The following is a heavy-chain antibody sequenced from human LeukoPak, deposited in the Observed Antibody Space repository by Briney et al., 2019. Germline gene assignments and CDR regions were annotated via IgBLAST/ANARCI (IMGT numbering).Heavy chain of an antibody. CDR2: IYTSGST. CDR1: GGSISSYY. V-gene: IGHV4-4*07. D-gene: IGHD3-9*01. CDR3: ARGRQNVLRYFDWLSYYFDY. J-gene: IGHJ4*02. Sequence: PSETLSLTCTVSGGSISSYYWSWIRQPAGKGPEWIGRIYTSGSTNYNPSLKSRVTISVDTSKNQFSLKLSSVTAADTAVYYCARGRQNVLRYFDWLSYYFDYWGQGTLVTVSS.